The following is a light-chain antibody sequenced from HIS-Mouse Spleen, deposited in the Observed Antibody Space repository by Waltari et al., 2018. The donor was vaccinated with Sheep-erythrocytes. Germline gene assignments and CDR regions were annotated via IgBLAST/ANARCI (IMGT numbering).Light chain of an antibody. CDR3: CSYAGSYNHV. V-gene: IGLV2-11*01. J-gene: IGLJ1*01. Sequence: QSALTQPRSVSGSPGQSVTIPCTGTSSAVGGYNYVSWYQQHPGNAPNLMIYDVSKRPSGVPDRFSGSKSGNTASLTISGLQAEDEADYYCCSYAGSYNHVFATGTKVTVL. CDR2: DVS. CDR1: SSAVGGYNY.